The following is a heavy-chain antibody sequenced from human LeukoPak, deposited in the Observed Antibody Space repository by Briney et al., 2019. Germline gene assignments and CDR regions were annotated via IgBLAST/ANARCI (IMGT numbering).Heavy chain of an antibody. Sequence: ASVKVSCKASGYTFTSYGISWVRQAPGQGLEWMGWISAYNGNTNYAQKLQGRVTMTTDTSTSTAYMELRSLRSDDTAVYYCARVPFVLYSGSYFGYWGQGTLVTVSS. J-gene: IGHJ4*02. CDR3: ARVPFVLYSGSYFGY. V-gene: IGHV1-18*01. D-gene: IGHD1-26*01. CDR1: GYTFTSYG. CDR2: ISAYNGNT.